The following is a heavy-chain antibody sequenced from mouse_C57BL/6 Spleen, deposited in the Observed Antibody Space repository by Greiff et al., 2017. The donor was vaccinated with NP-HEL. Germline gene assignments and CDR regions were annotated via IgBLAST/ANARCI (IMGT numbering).Heavy chain of an antibody. CDR1: GYAFSSYW. D-gene: IGHD1-1*02. V-gene: IGHV1-80*01. Sequence: QVQLQQSGAELVKPGASVKISCKASGYAFSSYWMNWVKQRPGKGLEWIGQIYPGDGDTNYNGKFKGKATLTADKSSSTAYMQLSSLTSEDSAVYFCARWVAYYAMGYWGQGTSVTVSS. CDR2: IYPGDGDT. CDR3: ARWVAYYAMGY. J-gene: IGHJ4*01.